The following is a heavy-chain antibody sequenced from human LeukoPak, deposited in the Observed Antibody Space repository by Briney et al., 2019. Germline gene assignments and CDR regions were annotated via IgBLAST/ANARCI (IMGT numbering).Heavy chain of an antibody. Sequence: PSENLSLTCSVSSGSISSFYWTWVRQSAWKGLEWIGRVDTSGSTHYNPSLKGRATMSLDTSKYQFSLRLTSVTVAGTAVYYCARGLGGAPYYMDVWGKGTTVTVSS. D-gene: IGHD3-16*01. CDR3: ARGLGGAPYYMDV. CDR2: VDTSGST. CDR1: SGSISSFY. V-gene: IGHV4-4*07. J-gene: IGHJ6*03.